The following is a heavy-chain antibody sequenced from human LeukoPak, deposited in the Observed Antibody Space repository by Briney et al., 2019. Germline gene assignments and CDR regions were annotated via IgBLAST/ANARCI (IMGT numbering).Heavy chain of an antibody. D-gene: IGHD2-21*02. Sequence: GGSLRLSCAASGFTFSSYAMSWVRQAPGKGLEWVSAISGSGGSTYYADSVKGRFTISRDNSKNTLYLQMNSLRAEDTAVYYCAKVAKAYCGGDCSHFDYWGQGTLVTVSS. V-gene: IGHV3-23*01. J-gene: IGHJ4*02. CDR2: ISGSGGST. CDR1: GFTFSSYA. CDR3: AKVAKAYCGGDCSHFDY.